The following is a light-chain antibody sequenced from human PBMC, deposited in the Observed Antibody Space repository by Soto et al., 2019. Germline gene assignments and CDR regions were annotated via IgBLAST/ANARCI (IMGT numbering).Light chain of an antibody. CDR3: QRYNSYLYT. CDR1: QSISSW. J-gene: IGKJ2*01. Sequence: DIQMTQSPSTLSASVGDRVTITCRASQSISSWLAWYQQKPGKAPKLLIYDASSLESGVPSRFSGSGSGTEFTLTISSLQPDDFATYYCQRYNSYLYTFGQGTQLEIK. V-gene: IGKV1-5*01. CDR2: DAS.